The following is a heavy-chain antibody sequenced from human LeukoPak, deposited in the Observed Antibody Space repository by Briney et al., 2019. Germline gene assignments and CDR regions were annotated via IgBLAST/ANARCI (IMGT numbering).Heavy chain of an antibody. J-gene: IGHJ4*02. CDR1: GFTVSSNY. V-gene: IGHV3-66*01. CDR2: IYSGGST. CDR3: ARGPYCSSTSCYTVPFN. Sequence: GSLRLSCAASGFTVSSNYMSWVRQAPGKGLEWVSVIYSGGSTYYADPVKGRFTISRDNSKNTLYLQMNSLRAEDTAVYYCARGPYCSSTSCYTVPFNWGQGTLVTVSS. D-gene: IGHD2-2*02.